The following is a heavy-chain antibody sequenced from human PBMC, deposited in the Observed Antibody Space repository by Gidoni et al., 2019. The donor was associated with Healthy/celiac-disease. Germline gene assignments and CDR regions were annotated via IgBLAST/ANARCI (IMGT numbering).Heavy chain of an antibody. J-gene: IGHJ3*02. Sequence: QVQLQESGPGLVKPSETLSLTCTVSGYSISSGYYWGWIRQPPGKGLEWIGSIYHSGSTYYNPSLKSRVTISVDTSKNQFSLKLSSVTAADTAVYYCARDESRLTWIQLWLRGAFDIWGQGTMVTVSS. CDR2: IYHSGST. CDR1: GYSISSGYY. V-gene: IGHV4-38-2*02. D-gene: IGHD5-18*01. CDR3: ARDESRLTWIQLWLRGAFDI.